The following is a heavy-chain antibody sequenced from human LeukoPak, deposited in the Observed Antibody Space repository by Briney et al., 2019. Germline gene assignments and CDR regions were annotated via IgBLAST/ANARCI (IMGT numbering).Heavy chain of an antibody. J-gene: IGHJ6*02. Sequence: GGSLRLSCAASGFTFSSYSMNWVRQAPGKGLEWVSSISSSSYIYYADSVKGRFTISRDNAKNSLYLQMNSLRAEDTAVYYCARALMYYDFWSGYYEDYYGMDVWGQGTTVTVSS. CDR3: ARALMYYDFWSGYYEDYYGMDV. V-gene: IGHV3-21*01. CDR1: GFTFSSYS. D-gene: IGHD3-3*01. CDR2: ISSSSYI.